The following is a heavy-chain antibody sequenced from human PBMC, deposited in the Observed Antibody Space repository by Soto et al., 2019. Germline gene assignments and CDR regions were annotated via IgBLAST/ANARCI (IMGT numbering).Heavy chain of an antibody. CDR1: GFTFSTYW. CDR3: VRGVNPFDI. D-gene: IGHD2-21*01. CDR2: INSDGRST. Sequence: EVQLVESGGGLVQPGGSLRLSCAASGFTFSTYWMHWVRQAPGKGLVWVSRINSDGRSTDYADSVKGRFPISRHNAKNTLYLQMNSLRAEDTAVYYCVRGVNPFDIWGQGTMVTVSS. V-gene: IGHV3-74*01. J-gene: IGHJ3*02.